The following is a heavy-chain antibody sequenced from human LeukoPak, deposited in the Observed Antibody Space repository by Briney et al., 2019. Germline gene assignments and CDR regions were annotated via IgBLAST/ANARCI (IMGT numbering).Heavy chain of an antibody. Sequence: SETLSLTCAVYGGSFSGYHWSWIRQPPGKGLEWIGEINHSGSTNYNPSLKSRVTISVDTSKNQFSLKLSSVTAADTAVYYCARVVQGVTNWFDPWGQGTLVTVSS. D-gene: IGHD3-10*01. CDR3: ARVVQGVTNWFDP. J-gene: IGHJ5*02. CDR2: INHSGST. V-gene: IGHV4-34*01. CDR1: GGSFSGYH.